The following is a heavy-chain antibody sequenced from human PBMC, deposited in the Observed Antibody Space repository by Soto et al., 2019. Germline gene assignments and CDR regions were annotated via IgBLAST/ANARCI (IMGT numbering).Heavy chain of an antibody. CDR3: ASQSDYAYFYY. V-gene: IGHV4-59*01. J-gene: IGHJ4*02. CDR2: IYYSGST. CDR1: GGSISSYY. D-gene: IGHD4-17*01. Sequence: QVQLQESGPGLVKPSETLSLTCTVSGGSISSYYWSWIRQPPGKGLEWIGYIYYSGSTNYNPSLKSRFILSVDTSKNQCSLKLSSVTAADTAVYYCASQSDYAYFYYWGQGTLVTVSS.